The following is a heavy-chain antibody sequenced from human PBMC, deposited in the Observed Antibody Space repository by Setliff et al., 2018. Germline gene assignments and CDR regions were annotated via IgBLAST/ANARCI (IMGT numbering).Heavy chain of an antibody. Sequence: GESLKISCKGSGYSFTSYWIGWVRQMPGKGLEWMGIIYPCDSDTRYSPSFQGQVTISADKSISTAYLQWSSLKASDTAMYYCGSHSSGSSSNDAFDIWGQGTTVTVSS. CDR2: IYPCDSDT. CDR1: GYSFTSYW. D-gene: IGHD1-26*01. V-gene: IGHV5-51*01. J-gene: IGHJ3*02. CDR3: GSHSSGSSSNDAFDI.